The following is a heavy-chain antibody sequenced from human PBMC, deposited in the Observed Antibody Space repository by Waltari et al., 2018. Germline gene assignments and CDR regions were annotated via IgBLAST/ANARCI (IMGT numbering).Heavy chain of an antibody. CDR3: ASLLEWLYKAYYSYGMDV. D-gene: IGHD3-3*01. J-gene: IGHJ6*02. CDR1: GFTFSSCS. V-gene: IGHV3-21*01. Sequence: EVQLVESGGGLVKPGGSLRLSCAASGFTFSSCSLTWVRQAPGKGLEWGASSSNRSIYIDYAEPVKGRFAIYRDNAKNSLYRDRNSMRAEETAVYYWASLLEWLYKAYYSYGMDVWGQVTTVPVSS. CDR2: SSNRSIYI.